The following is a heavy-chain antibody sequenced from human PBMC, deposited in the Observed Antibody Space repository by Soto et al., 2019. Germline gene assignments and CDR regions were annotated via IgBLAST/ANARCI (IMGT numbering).Heavy chain of an antibody. CDR1: GDSYSIATFS. Sequence: SETLSLTCNMSGDSYSIATFSWGWIRQPPGKALQWIGFIYQSGVTSYNPPLASRVSISLDRSNNQCSLKLKSVTAADTAVYFFAGMPYTCGLRFDPWGPGTLVTVSS. J-gene: IGHJ5*02. CDR2: IYQSGVT. D-gene: IGHD2-2*02. V-gene: IGHV4-30-2*01. CDR3: AGMPYTCGLRFDP.